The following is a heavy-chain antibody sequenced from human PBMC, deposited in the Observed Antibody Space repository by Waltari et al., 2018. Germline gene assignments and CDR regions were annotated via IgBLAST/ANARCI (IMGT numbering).Heavy chain of an antibody. Sequence: GKGLGWIGYIYDSGGTNYNPSLKSRVTLSVDTSKNQFSLRLSSVTAADTAVYYCARHPRSFDYYGSEDWGQGTLVTVSS. J-gene: IGHJ4*02. D-gene: IGHD3-10*01. CDR2: IYDSGGT. V-gene: IGHV4-31*02. CDR3: ARHPRSFDYYGSED.